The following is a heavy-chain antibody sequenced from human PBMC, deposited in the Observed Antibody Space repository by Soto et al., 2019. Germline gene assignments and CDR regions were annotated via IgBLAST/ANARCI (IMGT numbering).Heavy chain of an antibody. D-gene: IGHD3-9*01. V-gene: IGHV3-9*01. CDR2: ISWDGGSF. CDR3: AKDMGGYYDILDGMDV. CDR1: GFSFDDYA. Sequence: GGSLRLCCAASGFSFDDYAMPWFRQAPGQVLDWVSGISWDGGSFAYEDSVQGRFTISRDNDKNSMYLQMNSLTAEDTALYYCAKDMGGYYDILDGMDVWGQGTTVTVSS. J-gene: IGHJ6*02.